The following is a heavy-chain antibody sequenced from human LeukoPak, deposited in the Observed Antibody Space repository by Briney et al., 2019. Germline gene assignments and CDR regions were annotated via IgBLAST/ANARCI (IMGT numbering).Heavy chain of an antibody. CDR3: AREDIVVVVAATWGAFDI. CDR2: IYYSGST. Sequence: KSGGSLRLSCAASGFTFSSYAMSWIRQPPGKGLEWIGYIYYSGSTNYNPSLKSRVTISVDTSKNQFSLKLSSVTAADTAVYYCAREDIVVVVAATWGAFDIWGQGTMVTVSS. V-gene: IGHV4-59*01. D-gene: IGHD2-15*01. CDR1: GFTFSSYA. J-gene: IGHJ3*02.